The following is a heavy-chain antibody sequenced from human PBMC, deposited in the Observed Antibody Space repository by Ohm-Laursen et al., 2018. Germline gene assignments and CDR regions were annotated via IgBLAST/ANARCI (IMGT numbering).Heavy chain of an antibody. CDR1: GGSISSGGYY. CDR3: ARARGTSQSHFDP. J-gene: IGHJ5*02. D-gene: IGHD2-2*01. CDR2: IYYSGST. Sequence: SQTLSLTCPVSGGSISSGGYYWSWIRQHPGKGLEWIGYIYYSGSTYYNPSLKSLVTISVDTSKNQFSLKLSSVTAADTAVYYCARARGTSQSHFDPWGQGTLVTVSS. V-gene: IGHV4-31*01.